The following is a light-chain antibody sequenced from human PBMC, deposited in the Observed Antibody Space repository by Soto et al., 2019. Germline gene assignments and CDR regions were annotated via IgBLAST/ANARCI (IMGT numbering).Light chain of an antibody. CDR3: QQYDSFSST. CDR1: QSISTW. Sequence: DIQMTQSPSTLSASVGVRAHIPQLASQSISTWLAWYQQKPGRAPKLLIYDSSSLESGVPSRFSGSGSGTEFSLTISSLQPDDFATYYCQQYDSFSSTFGQGTRLEIK. CDR2: DSS. V-gene: IGKV1-5*01. J-gene: IGKJ5*01.